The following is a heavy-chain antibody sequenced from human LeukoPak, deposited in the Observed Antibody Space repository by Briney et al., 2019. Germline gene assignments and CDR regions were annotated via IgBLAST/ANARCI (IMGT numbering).Heavy chain of an antibody. V-gene: IGHV3-48*03. CDR2: ISGSGSII. CDR1: GFSFRSYE. Sequence: PGGSLRLSCAASGFSFRSYEMNWVRQAPGKVLEWVSYISGSGSIIYYADSVKGRFTVSRDNAKNSLYLQMNDLRAEDTAVYYCAREDSDYSNYDFWGQGTLVTVSS. D-gene: IGHD4-11*01. CDR3: AREDSDYSNYDF. J-gene: IGHJ4*02.